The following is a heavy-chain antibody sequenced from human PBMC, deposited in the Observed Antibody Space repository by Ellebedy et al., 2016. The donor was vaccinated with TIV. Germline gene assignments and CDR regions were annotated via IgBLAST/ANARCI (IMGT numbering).Heavy chain of an antibody. CDR2: ISYDANNK. CDR1: GFTFSSYD. CDR3: ARAGGIGVVDY. D-gene: IGHD3-3*01. Sequence: GESLKISCAASGFTFSSYDMHWVRQAPGKGLEWVALISYDANNKYYADSVKGRFTISRDNSKNSLYLQMNSLSAEDTAVYYCARAGGIGVVDYWGQGTLVTVSS. V-gene: IGHV3-30*03. J-gene: IGHJ4*02.